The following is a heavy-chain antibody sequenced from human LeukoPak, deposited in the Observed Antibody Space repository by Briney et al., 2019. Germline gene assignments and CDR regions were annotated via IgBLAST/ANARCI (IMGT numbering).Heavy chain of an antibody. D-gene: IGHD3-9*01. CDR1: GGSISSGSYY. V-gene: IGHV4-39*07. CDR3: ARAPLYYDILTGYFLGAFDI. Sequence: SETLSLTCTVSGGSISSGSYYWSWIRQPPGKGLEWIGEINHSGSTNYNPSLKSRVTISVDTSKNQFSLKLSSVTAADTAVYYCARAPLYYDILTGYFLGAFDIWGQGTMVTVSS. J-gene: IGHJ3*02. CDR2: INHSGST.